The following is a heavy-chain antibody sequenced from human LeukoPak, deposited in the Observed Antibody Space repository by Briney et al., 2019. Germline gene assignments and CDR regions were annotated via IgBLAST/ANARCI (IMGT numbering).Heavy chain of an antibody. J-gene: IGHJ4*02. CDR1: GGSISRSSYY. CDR3: ARFDYAEYYFDY. V-gene: IGHV4-39*07. CDR2: IYYSGST. Sequence: SETLSLTCSVSGGSISRSSYYWGWIRQPTGRGLEWIGSIYYSGSTYYNPSLKSRVTMSVDTSKNQFSLKLTSVTAADTAIYYCARFDYAEYYFDYWGQGTLVTVSS. D-gene: IGHD4-17*01.